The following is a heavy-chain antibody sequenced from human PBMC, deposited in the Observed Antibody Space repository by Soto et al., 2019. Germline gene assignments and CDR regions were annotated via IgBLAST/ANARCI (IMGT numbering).Heavy chain of an antibody. CDR2: IIPILGIA. V-gene: IGHV1-69*02. CDR3: AREPDLGELSFLDYRGLDY. J-gene: IGHJ4*02. Sequence: SVKVSCKASGGTFSSYTISWVRQAPGQGLEWMGRIIPILGIANYAQKFQGRVTITADKSTSTAYMELSSLRSEDTAVYYCAREPDLGELSFLDYRGLDYWGQGTLVTVSS. D-gene: IGHD3-16*02. CDR1: GGTFSSYT.